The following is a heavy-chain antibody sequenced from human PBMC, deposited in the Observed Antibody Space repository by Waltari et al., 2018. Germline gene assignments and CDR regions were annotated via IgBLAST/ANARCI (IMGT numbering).Heavy chain of an antibody. D-gene: IGHD6-6*01. Sequence: QVQLQESGPGLVKPSETLSLTCAVSGYSISSGYYWGWIRPPPGKGLEWIGSIYHSGSTYYNPSLKSRVTISVDTSKNQFSLKLSSVTAADTAVYYCARLAPYSSSSRYYFDYWGQGTLVTVSS. CDR2: IYHSGST. CDR3: ARLAPYSSSSRYYFDY. V-gene: IGHV4-38-2*01. J-gene: IGHJ4*02. CDR1: GYSISSGYY.